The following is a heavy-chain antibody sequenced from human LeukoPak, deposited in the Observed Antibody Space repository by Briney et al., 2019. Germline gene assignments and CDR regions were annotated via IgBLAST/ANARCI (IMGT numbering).Heavy chain of an antibody. J-gene: IGHJ3*02. V-gene: IGHV3-9*01. D-gene: IGHD3-22*01. CDR2: ISWNSGSI. Sequence: GGSLRLSCAASGFTFDDYAMHWVRQAPGKGLEWVSGISWNSGSIGYADSVKGRFTISRDNAKNTLYLQMNSLRAEDTAVYYCARVPQYYYDSSGYDDAFDIWGQGTMVTVSS. CDR3: ARVPQYYYDSSGYDDAFDI. CDR1: GFTFDDYA.